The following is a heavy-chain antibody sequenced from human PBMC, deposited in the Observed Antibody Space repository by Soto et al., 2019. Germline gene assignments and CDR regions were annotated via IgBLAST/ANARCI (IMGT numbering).Heavy chain of an antibody. D-gene: IGHD1-26*01. J-gene: IGHJ4*02. CDR3: AREDGIVGATSAFDY. V-gene: IGHV3-21*01. CDR2: INGRGNYI. Sequence: EVLLVESGGGLVKPGGSLRLSCAASGFTFSTYNMNWVRQAPGKGLEWVSSINGRGNYIYYTDAVKGRFNIYRDNAKTSLYLQMNSLRAEDTAVYYCAREDGIVGATSAFDYWGQGTLVTVSS. CDR1: GFTFSTYN.